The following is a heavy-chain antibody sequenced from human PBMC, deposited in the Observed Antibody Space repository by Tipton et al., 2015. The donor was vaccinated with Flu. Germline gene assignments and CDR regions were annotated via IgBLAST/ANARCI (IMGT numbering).Heavy chain of an antibody. CDR1: GGSISSYY. CDR2: IYTSGST. D-gene: IGHD2-2*01. J-gene: IGHJ4*02. CDR3: AREGIVVVPAAMGALLFDY. V-gene: IGHV4-4*07. Sequence: TLSLTCTVSGGSISSYYWSWIRQPAGKGLEWIGRIYTSGSTNYNPSLKSRVTMSVDTSKNQFSLKLSSVTAADTAVYYCAREGIVVVPAAMGALLFDYWGQGTLVTVSS.